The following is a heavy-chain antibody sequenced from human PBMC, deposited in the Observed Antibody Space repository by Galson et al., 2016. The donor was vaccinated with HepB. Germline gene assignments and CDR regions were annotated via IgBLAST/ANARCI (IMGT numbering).Heavy chain of an antibody. D-gene: IGHD3-10*01. Sequence: SVKVSCKASGGPFSSYAFSWVRQAPGQGLEWMGGIIPIFGTANYAQKFQGRVTITADESTKTVYMQLSSLRSEDAAVYYCTRDPGAGRGSESYWDWGQGTLVTVSS. V-gene: IGHV1-69*13. J-gene: IGHJ4*01. CDR2: IIPIFGTA. CDR1: GGPFSSYA. CDR3: TRDPGAGRGSESYWD.